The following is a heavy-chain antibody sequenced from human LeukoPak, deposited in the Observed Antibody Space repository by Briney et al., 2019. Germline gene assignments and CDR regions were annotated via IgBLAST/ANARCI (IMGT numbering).Heavy chain of an antibody. CDR3: ARLGGGSSWSNFDY. J-gene: IGHJ4*02. Sequence: ASVKVSCKASGYTFTGYYMHWVRQAPGQGLEWMGWISPNSGATNYAQKFQARVTMTGDTSISTAYMEPSSLRSDDTAVYYCARLGGGSSWSNFDYWGQGTLVTVSS. CDR1: GYTFTGYY. CDR2: ISPNSGAT. V-gene: IGHV1-2*02. D-gene: IGHD6-13*01.